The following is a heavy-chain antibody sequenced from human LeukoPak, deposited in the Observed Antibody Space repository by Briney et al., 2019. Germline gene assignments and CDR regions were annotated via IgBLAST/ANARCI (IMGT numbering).Heavy chain of an antibody. CDR3: ARSPRYRSSTSCFDY. CDR1: GFTVSSNY. J-gene: IGHJ4*02. D-gene: IGHD2-2*01. V-gene: IGHV3-53*01. CDR2: FYTGGNT. Sequence: PGGSLRLSCAASGFTVSSNYMSWVRQAPGKGLEWVSVFYTGGNTYYADSVKGRFTISRDNSKNTLYLQMNSLRAEDTAVYYCARSPRYRSSTSCFDYWGQGTLVTVSS.